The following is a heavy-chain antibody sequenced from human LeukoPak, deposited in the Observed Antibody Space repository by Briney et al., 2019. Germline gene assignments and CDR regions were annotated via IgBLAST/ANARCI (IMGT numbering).Heavy chain of an antibody. CDR2: MYNGGNT. J-gene: IGHJ4*02. D-gene: IGHD3-10*01. Sequence: PSETLSLTCSVSGHSLSRSTYYWGWIRQPPGKGLEWIGNMYNGGNTHYNPSLKSRLTMSIDTSRNQFSLKLSSVTAADTAVYYCSRNLGSYYFWGQGTLVAVSS. CDR3: SRNLGSYYF. CDR1: GHSLSRSTYY. V-gene: IGHV4-39*07.